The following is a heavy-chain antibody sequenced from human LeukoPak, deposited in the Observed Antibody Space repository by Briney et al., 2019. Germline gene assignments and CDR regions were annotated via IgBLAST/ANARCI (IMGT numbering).Heavy chain of an antibody. Sequence: ASVKVSCKASGYTFTSYYMHWVRQAPGQGLEWMGWINPNSGGTNYAQKFQGRVTMTRDTSISTAYMELSRLRSDDTAVYYCASDVSGWYVRAFDIWGQGTMVTVSS. CDR1: GYTFTSYY. CDR3: ASDVSGWYVRAFDI. CDR2: INPNSGGT. J-gene: IGHJ3*02. V-gene: IGHV1-2*02. D-gene: IGHD6-19*01.